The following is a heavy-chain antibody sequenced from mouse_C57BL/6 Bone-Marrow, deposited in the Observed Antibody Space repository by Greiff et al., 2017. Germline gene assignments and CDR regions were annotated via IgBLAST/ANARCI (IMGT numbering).Heavy chain of an antibody. Sequence: QVQLQQSGAELMKPGASVKLSCKATGYTFTGYWIEWVKQRPGHGPEWIGEILPGSGSTHYNEKFKGKATFTADTSSNTAYMQLGSLTTEDSAIYYCAREGLPYAMDYWGQGTSVTVSS. J-gene: IGHJ4*01. V-gene: IGHV1-9*01. CDR2: ILPGSGST. CDR3: AREGLPYAMDY. D-gene: IGHD3-1*01. CDR1: GYTFTGYW.